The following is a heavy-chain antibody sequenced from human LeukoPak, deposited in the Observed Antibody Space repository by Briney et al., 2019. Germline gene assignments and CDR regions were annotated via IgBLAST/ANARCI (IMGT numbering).Heavy chain of an antibody. J-gene: IGHJ4*02. V-gene: IGHV3-30-3*01. Sequence: GGSLRLSCAASGFTFINYTVHWVRQAPGKGLEWVAVISYDGSNKYYADSVKGRFTISRDNSKNTLYLQMNSLRPEDTSVYYCAREGAAAGTVYYFDYWGQGTLVTVSS. D-gene: IGHD6-13*01. CDR1: GFTFINYT. CDR3: AREGAAAGTVYYFDY. CDR2: ISYDGSNK.